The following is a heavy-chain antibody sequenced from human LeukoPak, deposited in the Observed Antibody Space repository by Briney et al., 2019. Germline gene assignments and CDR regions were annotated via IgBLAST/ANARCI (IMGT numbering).Heavy chain of an antibody. J-gene: IGHJ4*02. D-gene: IGHD1-1*01. CDR1: GFTFSSYA. CDR2: ISGSGGST. V-gene: IGHV3-23*01. Sequence: GGSLRLSCAASGFTFSSYAMSWVRQAPGKGLEWVSAISGSGGSTYYADSGKGRFTISRDNSKNTLYLQMNSLRAEDTAVYYCAKDRDDWNDFTYFDYWGQGTLVTVSS. CDR3: AKDRDDWNDFTYFDY.